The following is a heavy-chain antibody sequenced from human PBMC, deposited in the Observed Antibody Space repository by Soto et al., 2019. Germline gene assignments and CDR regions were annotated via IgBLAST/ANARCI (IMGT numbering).Heavy chain of an antibody. CDR2: INPKSGGT. J-gene: IGHJ6*02. D-gene: IGHD2-2*01. CDR1: GYTFTGYY. Sequence: SVKVSCKASGYTFTGYYIHWVRQAPGQGLEWMGWINPKSGGTHFAVKFQGRVTMTRNTSISTADMELSSLRPEDTAVYYCARVLVPAAYYYYYGMDVWGQGTTVTVSS. CDR3: ARVLVPAAYYYYYGMDV. V-gene: IGHV1-2*02.